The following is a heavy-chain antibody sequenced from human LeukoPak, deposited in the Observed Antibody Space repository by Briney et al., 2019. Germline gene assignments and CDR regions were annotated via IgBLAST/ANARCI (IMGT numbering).Heavy chain of an antibody. CDR3: ARKENILTGYYDH. Sequence: GGCLRLSCAASGFTFSSYTMSWVRHAPGKGLEWVSSISNESNYIYYADSVKGRFTISRDNAWNSLYLEMNSLRAEDTAVYYCARKENILTGYYDHWGQGTLVTVSS. V-gene: IGHV3-21*01. J-gene: IGHJ5*02. D-gene: IGHD3-9*01. CDR2: ISNESNYI. CDR1: GFTFSSYT.